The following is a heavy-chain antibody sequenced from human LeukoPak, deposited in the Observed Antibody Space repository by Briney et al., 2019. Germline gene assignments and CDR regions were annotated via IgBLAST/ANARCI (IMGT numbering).Heavy chain of an antibody. CDR1: GYRLTNNW. CDR2: IYPGYSDT. V-gene: IGHV5-51*01. Sequence: GESLKISCKVSGYRLTNNWIGWVRQVPGKGLEWMGIIYPGYSDTRYSPSFQCQVTFLVDTSTSTVYLQWSSLKASDTAIYYCARFALSSSLDYWGQGTLVTVSP. J-gene: IGHJ4*02. D-gene: IGHD6-13*01. CDR3: ARFALSSSLDY.